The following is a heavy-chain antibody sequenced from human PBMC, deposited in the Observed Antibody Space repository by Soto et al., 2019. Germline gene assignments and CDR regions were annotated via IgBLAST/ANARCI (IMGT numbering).Heavy chain of an antibody. Sequence: GGSLRLSCAASGFTFSSYAMSWVRQAPGKGLEWVSAISGSGGRTYYADSVKGRFTISRDNSKNTLYLQMNSLGAEDTAVYYCAKLAQQWLTRNYFDYWGQGTLVTVSS. CDR1: GFTFSSYA. CDR3: AKLAQQWLTRNYFDY. J-gene: IGHJ4*02. CDR2: ISGSGGRT. V-gene: IGHV3-23*01. D-gene: IGHD6-19*01.